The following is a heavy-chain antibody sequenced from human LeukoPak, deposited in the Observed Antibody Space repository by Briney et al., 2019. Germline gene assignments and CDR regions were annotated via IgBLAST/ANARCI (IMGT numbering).Heavy chain of an antibody. Sequence: SETLSLTCTVSGGSISSSSYYWGWIRQPPGKGLEWIGSIYYSGSTYYNPSLKSRVTISLDTSKNQFSLNLSSVTAAGTAVYYCARTSGSYFVFIEWGQGTLVTVSS. D-gene: IGHD3-10*01. V-gene: IGHV4-39*01. CDR2: IYYSGST. CDR3: ARTSGSYFVFIE. CDR1: GGSISSSSYY. J-gene: IGHJ4*02.